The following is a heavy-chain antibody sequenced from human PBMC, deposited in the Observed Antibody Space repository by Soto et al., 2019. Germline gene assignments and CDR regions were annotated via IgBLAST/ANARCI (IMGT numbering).Heavy chain of an antibody. CDR2: IYPGDSDT. CDR1: GYSFTSYW. J-gene: IGHJ6*02. V-gene: IGHV5-51*01. D-gene: IGHD6-13*01. CDR3: ARDQQLVRRYYYYGMDV. Sequence: PGESLKISCKGSGYSFTSYWIGWVRQMPGKGLEWMGIIYPGDSDTRYSPSFQGQVTISADKSISTAYLQWSSLKASDTAMYYCARDQQLVRRYYYYGMDVWGQGTTVTVSS.